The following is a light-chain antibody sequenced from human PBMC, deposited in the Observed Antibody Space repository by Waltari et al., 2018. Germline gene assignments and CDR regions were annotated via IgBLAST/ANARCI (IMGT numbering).Light chain of an antibody. V-gene: IGKV3-15*01. CDR1: QSVSSN. J-gene: IGKJ4*01. CDR2: GAS. Sequence: EIVMTQSLATLSVSPGERATLPCRASQSVSSNLAWYQQKPVQAPRLLIYGASTRATGIPARFSGSGSGTEFTLTISSLQSEDFAVYYCQQWSVFGGGTKVEIK. CDR3: QQWSV.